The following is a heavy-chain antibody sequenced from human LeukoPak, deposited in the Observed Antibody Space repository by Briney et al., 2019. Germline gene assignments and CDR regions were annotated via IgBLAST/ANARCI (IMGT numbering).Heavy chain of an antibody. CDR1: GFTFSSYS. CDR3: AREPGGVPADLDY. J-gene: IGHJ4*02. V-gene: IGHV3-48*01. Sequence: GSLRLSCAASGFTFSSYSMNWVRQAPGKGLEWVSYISSSSSTIHYADSVKGRFTISRDNAKNSLYLQMNSLRAEDTAVYYCAREPGGVPADLDYWGQGTLVTVSS. D-gene: IGHD2-2*01. CDR2: ISSSSSTI.